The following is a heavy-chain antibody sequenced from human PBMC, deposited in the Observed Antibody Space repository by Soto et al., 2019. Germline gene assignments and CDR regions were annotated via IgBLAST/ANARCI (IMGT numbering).Heavy chain of an antibody. J-gene: IGHJ6*02. Sequence: GGSLRLSCAASGFTFSSYGMHWVRQAPGKGLEWVAVIWYDGSNKYYADSVKGRFTISRDNSKNTLYLQMNSLRAEDTAVYYCAREQYSSSFASPYYYYGMDVWGQGTTVTVSS. D-gene: IGHD6-6*01. CDR2: IWYDGSNK. V-gene: IGHV3-33*01. CDR1: GFTFSSYG. CDR3: AREQYSSSFASPYYYYGMDV.